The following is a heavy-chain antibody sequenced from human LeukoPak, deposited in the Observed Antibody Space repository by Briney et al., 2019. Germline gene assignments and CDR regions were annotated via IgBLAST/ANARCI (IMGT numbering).Heavy chain of an antibody. D-gene: IGHD1-1*01. CDR2: FDPEDGET. Sequence: GASVKVSCKVSGFTLTELSMHWVRQAPGKGLEWMGGFDPEDGETIYAQKFQGRVTMTEDTSTDTAYMELSSLRSEDTAVYYCATEWNTNGIQTPDAFDIWGQGTMVTVSS. CDR3: ATEWNTNGIQTPDAFDI. J-gene: IGHJ3*02. CDR1: GFTLTELS. V-gene: IGHV1-24*01.